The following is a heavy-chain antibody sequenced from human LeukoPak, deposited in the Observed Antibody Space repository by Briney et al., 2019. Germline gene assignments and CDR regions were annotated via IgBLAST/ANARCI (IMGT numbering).Heavy chain of an antibody. CDR2: ISYDGSNK. V-gene: IGHV3-30-3*01. CDR1: GFTFSSYA. Sequence: PGGSLRLSCAASGFTFSSYAMHWVRQAPGKGLEWVAVISYDGSNKYYADSVKGRFTISRDNSKNTLYLQMNSLRAEDTAVYYCARDLVPAAIALPADYWGQGTLVTVSS. J-gene: IGHJ4*02. CDR3: ARDLVPAAIALPADY. D-gene: IGHD2-2*01.